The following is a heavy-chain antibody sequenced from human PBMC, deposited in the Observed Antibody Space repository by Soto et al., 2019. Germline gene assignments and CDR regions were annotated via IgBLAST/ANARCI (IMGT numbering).Heavy chain of an antibody. D-gene: IGHD1-1*01. CDR3: AHSSTYYNYGMDV. Sequence: QITLKESGPTLVKPTQTLTLTCTFSGFSLSTSGVGVGWIRQPPGKALEWLALIYWDDDERYSPSLKGRLTXPXDXCKNQVVLKMTNMDPVDTATYYWAHSSTYYNYGMDVWGQGTTVTVSS. V-gene: IGHV2-5*02. J-gene: IGHJ6*02. CDR1: GFSLSTSGVG. CDR2: IYWDDDE.